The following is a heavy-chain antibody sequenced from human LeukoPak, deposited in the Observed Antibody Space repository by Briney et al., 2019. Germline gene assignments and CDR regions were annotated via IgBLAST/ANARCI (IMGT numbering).Heavy chain of an antibody. V-gene: IGHV1-18*01. Sequence: ASVKVSCKASGGTFSSYAISWVRQAPGQGLEWMGWISAYNGNTSYAQKLQGRVTMTTDTSTSTAYMELRSLRSDDTAVYYCARDRGYYGSGSYDYWGQGTLVTVSS. J-gene: IGHJ4*02. CDR2: ISAYNGNT. CDR3: ARDRGYYGSGSYDY. D-gene: IGHD3-10*01. CDR1: GGTFSSYA.